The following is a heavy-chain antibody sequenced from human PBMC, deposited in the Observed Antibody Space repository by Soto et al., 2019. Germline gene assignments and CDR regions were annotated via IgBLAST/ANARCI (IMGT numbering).Heavy chain of an antibody. Sequence: EVQLVESGGGLVQPGGSLRLSCAASGFTFSSYEMNWVRQAPGKGLEWVSYISSSGSTIYYADSVKGRFTISRDNAKNSLYLQMNSLRAEDTAVYHCARADDYGDIYYFDYWGQGTLVTVSS. D-gene: IGHD4-17*01. CDR3: ARADDYGDIYYFDY. V-gene: IGHV3-48*03. CDR1: GFTFSSYE. J-gene: IGHJ4*02. CDR2: ISSSGSTI.